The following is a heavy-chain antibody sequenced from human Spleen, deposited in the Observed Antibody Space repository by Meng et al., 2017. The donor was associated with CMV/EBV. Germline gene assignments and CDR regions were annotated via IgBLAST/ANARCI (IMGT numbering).Heavy chain of an antibody. CDR2: ISTSSSTI. CDR3: VRVGTYALDV. CDR1: GFTFSRHS. J-gene: IGHJ3*01. Sequence: GESLKISCAASGFTFSRHSMNWVRQAPGKGLEWISYISTSSSTIYYADSVKGRFAVSRDNSKSTLFLQMNSLRVEDTAVYYCVRVGTYALDVWGQGAMVTVSS. D-gene: IGHD1-26*01. V-gene: IGHV3-48*01.